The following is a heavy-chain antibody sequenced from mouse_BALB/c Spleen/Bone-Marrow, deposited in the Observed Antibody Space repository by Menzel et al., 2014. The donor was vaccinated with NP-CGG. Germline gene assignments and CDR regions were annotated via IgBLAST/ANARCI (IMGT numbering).Heavy chain of an antibody. D-gene: IGHD2-3*01. CDR1: GFDFRRYW. CDR2: INPESSTI. CDR3: ARLGYYGYFVD. J-gene: IGHJ2*01. Sequence: EVKLMESGGGLVQPGGSLKLSCAASGFDFRRYWMSWVRQAPGKGLEWIGEINPESSTINYTPSLKDKFIISRDNAKNTLYLQMSKVGSEDTALYYCARLGYYGYFVDWGQGATLTVSS. V-gene: IGHV4-1*02.